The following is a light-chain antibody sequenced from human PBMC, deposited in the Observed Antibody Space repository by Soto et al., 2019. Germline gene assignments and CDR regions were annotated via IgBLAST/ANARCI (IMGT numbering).Light chain of an antibody. CDR3: SSYAGSLYV. V-gene: IGLV2-8*01. CDR2: EVS. CDR1: SSDVGGYNY. Sequence: QSALTQPPSASGSPGQSVAISCTGTSSDVGGYNYVSWYHQHPGKAPKLMIYEVSKRPSGVPDRFSGSKSGNTASLTVSGLQAEDEADSHCSSYAGSLYVFGTGTKVTVL. J-gene: IGLJ1*01.